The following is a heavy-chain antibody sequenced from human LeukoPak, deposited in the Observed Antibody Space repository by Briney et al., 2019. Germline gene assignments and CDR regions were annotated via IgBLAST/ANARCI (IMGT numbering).Heavy chain of an antibody. J-gene: IGHJ3*02. Sequence: GESLKISCKGSGYSFTSYWIAWVRQMPGKGLEWLGIIYPGDSDTRYSLSFQGQVTISADKSSSTAYLQWSSLKASDTAMYYCARPRRDGYNLYAFGIWGQGTMVTVSS. CDR1: GYSFTSYW. CDR3: ARPRRDGYNLYAFGI. CDR2: IYPGDSDT. V-gene: IGHV5-51*01. D-gene: IGHD5-24*01.